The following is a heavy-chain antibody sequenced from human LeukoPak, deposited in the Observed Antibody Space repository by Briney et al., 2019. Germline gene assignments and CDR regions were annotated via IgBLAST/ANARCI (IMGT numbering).Heavy chain of an antibody. V-gene: IGHV3-23*01. Sequence: PGGSLRLCCAASGFTFSSYAMSWVRQAPGKGLEWVSAISGSGGSTYYADSVKGRFTISRDNSKNTLYLQMNSLRAEDTAVYYCAKGAAAAGERLYYYYGMDVWGKGTTVTVSS. CDR3: AKGAAAAGERLYYYYGMDV. D-gene: IGHD6-13*01. CDR2: ISGSGGST. J-gene: IGHJ6*04. CDR1: GFTFSSYA.